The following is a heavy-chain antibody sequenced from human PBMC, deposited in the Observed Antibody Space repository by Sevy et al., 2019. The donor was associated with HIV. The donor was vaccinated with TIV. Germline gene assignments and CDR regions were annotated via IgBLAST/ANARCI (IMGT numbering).Heavy chain of an antibody. CDR3: APHAGSAAAGRVFDY. J-gene: IGHJ4*02. V-gene: IGHV3-72*01. D-gene: IGHD6-13*01. Sequence: GGSLRLSCVASGFTFSDHYMEWVRQAPGKGLEWVGRTRNKADGYTTEYAVSVKGRFTISRDDSKYSLYVQMNSLKTEDPAVYYCAPHAGSAAAGRVFDYWGQGTLVTVSS. CDR1: GFTFSDHY. CDR2: TRNKADGYTT.